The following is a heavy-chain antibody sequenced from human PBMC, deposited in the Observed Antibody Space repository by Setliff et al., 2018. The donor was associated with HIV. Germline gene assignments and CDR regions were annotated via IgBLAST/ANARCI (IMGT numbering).Heavy chain of an antibody. D-gene: IGHD6-13*01. CDR2: ISAYNGNT. Sequence: ASVKVSCKASGYIFANYGISWVRQAPGQGLEWMGWISAYNGNTKYAQKLQGRVTMTPDTSTSTAYMELWSLRSDDTAVYYCARDWVAAAGVMGDYWGQGTLVTVSS. CDR1: GYIFANYG. V-gene: IGHV1-18*01. CDR3: ARDWVAAAGVMGDY. J-gene: IGHJ4*02.